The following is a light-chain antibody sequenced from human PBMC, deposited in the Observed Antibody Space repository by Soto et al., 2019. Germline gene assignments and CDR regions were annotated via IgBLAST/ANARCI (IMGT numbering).Light chain of an antibody. CDR1: ALSKQY. V-gene: IGLV3-25*02. J-gene: IGLJ3*02. CDR3: QSTRLIDSSWV. Sequence: SYELTQPPSVSVSPGQTARITCSGDALSKQYTYWYQKKPGQAPVLVIYKDTERPSGIPGRFTASGSGTTVTLTISGVQAEDEADYFCQSTRLIDSSWVFGGGTKVTVL. CDR2: KDT.